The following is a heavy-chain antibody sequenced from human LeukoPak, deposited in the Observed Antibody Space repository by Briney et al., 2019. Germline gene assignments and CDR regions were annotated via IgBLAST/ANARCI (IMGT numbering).Heavy chain of an antibody. J-gene: IGHJ4*02. D-gene: IGHD2-21*02. Sequence: GASVNVSCKASGYTFATYGITWVRQAPGEGLEWMGWISAHNGDTNYAQKLQGRVTMATDTSTSTAYMELRSLRSDDTAVYYCARDRGVRDMVVTTSRVDYWGQGTLVTVSS. CDR3: ARDRGVRDMVVTTSRVDY. CDR2: ISAHNGDT. V-gene: IGHV1-18*01. CDR1: GYTFATYG.